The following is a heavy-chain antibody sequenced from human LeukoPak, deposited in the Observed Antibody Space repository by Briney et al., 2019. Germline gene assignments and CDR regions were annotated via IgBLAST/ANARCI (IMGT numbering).Heavy chain of an antibody. J-gene: IGHJ5*02. CDR2: INPSGGST. CDR1: GYTFTRYY. D-gene: IGHD2-2*01. V-gene: IGHV1-46*01. CDR3: ARYRGPGAMNNNWFHP. Sequence: GASVKVSCKASGYTFTRYYINWVGQAPGQGLEWMGIINPSGGSTSYAQKFQGRVTMTRDTSTSTVYMELSSLRSEDTAVYYCARYRGPGAMNNNWFHPWGQGTLVTVSS.